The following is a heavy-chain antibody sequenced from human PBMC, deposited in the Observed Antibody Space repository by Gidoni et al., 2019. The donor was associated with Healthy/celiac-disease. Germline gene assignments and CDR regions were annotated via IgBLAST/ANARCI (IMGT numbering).Heavy chain of an antibody. CDR3: ATLLVVVTAIQDY. J-gene: IGHJ4*02. CDR2: IIPIRGIA. D-gene: IGHD2-21*02. V-gene: IGHV1-69*09. Sequence: QVQLVQSGAEVKKPGSSVKVSCKASGGTFSSYAISWVRQAPGQGLEWMGRIIPIRGIANYAQKFQGRVTITEDKSTSTAYMELSSLRSEDTAVYYCATLLVVVTAIQDYWGQGTLVTVSS. CDR1: GGTFSSYA.